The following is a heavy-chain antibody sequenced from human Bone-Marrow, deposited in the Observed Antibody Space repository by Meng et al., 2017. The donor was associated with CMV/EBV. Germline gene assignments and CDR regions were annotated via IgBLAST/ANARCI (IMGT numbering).Heavy chain of an antibody. V-gene: IGHV6-1*01. Sequence: CAIAGDSVSSNSVAWNWIRQSPSRGPEWLGRTFYRSKWYNEYAESVKSRVTINPDTSKNQFSLQLNSVTPEDTAVYYCTRGYNYGFDYWGQGALVTVSS. D-gene: IGHD5-18*01. CDR2: TFYRSKWYN. J-gene: IGHJ4*02. CDR3: TRGYNYGFDY. CDR1: GDSVSSNSVA.